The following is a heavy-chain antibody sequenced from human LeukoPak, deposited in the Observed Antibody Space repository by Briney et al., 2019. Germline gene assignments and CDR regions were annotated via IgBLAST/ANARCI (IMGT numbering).Heavy chain of an antibody. D-gene: IGHD6-25*01. CDR3: AKGSGAHYYYMDV. CDR1: GFNFDDYG. CDR2: ISRNSGSI. J-gene: IGHJ6*03. Sequence: GGSLRLSCAASGFNFDDYGFHWVRQAPGKDLEWVSGISRNSGSIDYADSVKGRFTISRDNAKNSLYLQMNSLRAEDMALYYCAKGSGAHYYYMDVWGKGTTVTVSS. V-gene: IGHV3-9*03.